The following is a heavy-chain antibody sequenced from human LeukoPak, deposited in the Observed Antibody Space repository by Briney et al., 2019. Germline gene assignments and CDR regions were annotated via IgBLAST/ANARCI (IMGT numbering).Heavy chain of an antibody. V-gene: IGHV4-30-4*01. Sequence: SQTLSLTCTVSGGSISSGDYYWSWIRQPPGKGLEWIGYIYYSGSTYYSPSLKSRVTISVDTSKNQFSLKLSSVTAADTAVYYCARVGDYGSGSSNWFDPWGQGTLVTVSS. D-gene: IGHD3-10*01. J-gene: IGHJ5*02. CDR2: IYYSGST. CDR1: GGSISSGDYY. CDR3: ARVGDYGSGSSNWFDP.